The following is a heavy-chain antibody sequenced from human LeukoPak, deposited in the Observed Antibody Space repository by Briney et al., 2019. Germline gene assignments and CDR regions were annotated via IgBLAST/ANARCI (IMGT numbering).Heavy chain of an antibody. Sequence: GGSLRLSCAASGFTFNNYAMSWVRQAPGKGLEWVSAISGSGGSTYYADSVKGRFTISRDNAKNSLYLQMNSLRAEDTAVYYCARDRYNWKYYFDYWGQGTLVTVSS. CDR1: GFTFNNYA. D-gene: IGHD1-20*01. J-gene: IGHJ4*02. CDR3: ARDRYNWKYYFDY. V-gene: IGHV3-23*01. CDR2: ISGSGGST.